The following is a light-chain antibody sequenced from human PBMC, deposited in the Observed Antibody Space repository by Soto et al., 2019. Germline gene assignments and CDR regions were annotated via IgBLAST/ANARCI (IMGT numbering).Light chain of an antibody. Sequence: VVLTQSPLSLPFSLGQPASISCWATQSLLHRDGYTYLNWFHQRPVQSPRRLIYKVSHREYGVQERFSGSGYVYAFTPEISRVEPEGIAVSYCMNNTHWHTYNFGQG. V-gene: IGKV2-30*02. CDR2: KVS. J-gene: IGKJ2*01. CDR3: MNNTHWHTYN. CDR1: QSLLHRDGYTY.